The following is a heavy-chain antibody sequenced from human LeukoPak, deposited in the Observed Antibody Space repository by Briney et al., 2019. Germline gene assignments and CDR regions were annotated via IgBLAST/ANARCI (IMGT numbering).Heavy chain of an antibody. D-gene: IGHD3-9*01. Sequence: GGSLRLSCAASGFTFSSYGMHWVRQAPGKRLEWVAVIWHDGSNKYYADSVKGRFTISRDNSKNTLYLQMNSLRAEDTAVYYCARDYDILTGFPRGGFDYWGQGTLVTVSS. CDR2: IWHDGSNK. CDR1: GFTFSSYG. CDR3: ARDYDILTGFPRGGFDY. J-gene: IGHJ4*02. V-gene: IGHV3-33*01.